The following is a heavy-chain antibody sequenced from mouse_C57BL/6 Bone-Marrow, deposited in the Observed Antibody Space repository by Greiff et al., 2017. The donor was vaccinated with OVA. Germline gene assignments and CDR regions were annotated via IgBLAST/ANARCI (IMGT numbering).Heavy chain of an antibody. Sequence: EVQVVESGGGLVKPGGSLKLSCAASGFTFSSYTMSWVRQTPEKRLEWVATISGGGGNTYYPDSVKGRFTISRDNAKNTLYLQMSSLRSEDTALYYCARHRGWLDWYFDVWGTGTTVTVSS. CDR2: ISGGGGNT. CDR3: ARHRGWLDWYFDV. CDR1: GFTFSSYT. D-gene: IGHD2-3*01. J-gene: IGHJ1*03. V-gene: IGHV5-9*01.